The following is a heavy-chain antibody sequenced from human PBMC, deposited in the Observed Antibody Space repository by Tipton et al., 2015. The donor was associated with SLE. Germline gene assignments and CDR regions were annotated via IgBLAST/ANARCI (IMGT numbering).Heavy chain of an antibody. Sequence: TLSLTCAVYGGSFSGYSWGWIRQPPGKGLEWIGEIDRGGSTNYSPSLKSRVTISVDRSKNQFSLRVTSVTAADTAVYYCARHSTHYDFWSGYLDAFDIWGQGTMVTVSS. CDR1: GGSFSGYS. CDR3: ARHSTHYDFWSGYLDAFDI. J-gene: IGHJ3*02. V-gene: IGHV4-34*01. CDR2: IDRGGST. D-gene: IGHD3-3*01.